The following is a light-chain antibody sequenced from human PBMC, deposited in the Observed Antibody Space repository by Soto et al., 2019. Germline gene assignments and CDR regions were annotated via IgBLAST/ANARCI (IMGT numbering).Light chain of an antibody. Sequence: EIVLTQSPGTLSLSPGERATLSCRASESVMNNYLAWYQHKAGQAPRLLIYGASSRATGIPDKFSGSASGTDFTLTISRLEPEDVAVYYCQQYGISPWTFGQGTKVEIK. CDR3: QQYGISPWT. CDR1: ESVMNNY. V-gene: IGKV3-20*01. CDR2: GAS. J-gene: IGKJ1*01.